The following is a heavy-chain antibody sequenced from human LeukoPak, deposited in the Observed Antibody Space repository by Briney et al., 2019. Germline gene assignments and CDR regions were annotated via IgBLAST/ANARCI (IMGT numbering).Heavy chain of an antibody. V-gene: IGHV1-24*01. CDR1: GSTLTELS. CDR2: FDPEDGET. Sequence: GASVKVSCKDSGSTLTELSMHWVRQAPGKGLEWMGGFDPEDGETIYAQKFQGRVTMTEDTSTDTAYMELSSLRSEDTAVYYCASFPPIVGANWGQGTLVTVSS. D-gene: IGHD1-26*01. J-gene: IGHJ4*02. CDR3: ASFPPIVGAN.